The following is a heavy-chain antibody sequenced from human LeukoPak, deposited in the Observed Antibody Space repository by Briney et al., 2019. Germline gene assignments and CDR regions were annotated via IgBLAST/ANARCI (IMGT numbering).Heavy chain of an antibody. J-gene: IGHJ5*02. D-gene: IGHD3-22*01. CDR1: GGSISDYY. V-gene: IGHV4-59*08. CDR3: ARVITYYYDSSGYYWFDP. CDR2: IYYSGST. Sequence: SETLSLTCTVSGGSISDYYWSWIRQPPGKGLEWIGYIYYSGSTKYNPSLQSRVTISLDTSKNQFSLKLNSVTAADTAVYYCARVITYYYDSSGYYWFDPWGQGTLVTVSS.